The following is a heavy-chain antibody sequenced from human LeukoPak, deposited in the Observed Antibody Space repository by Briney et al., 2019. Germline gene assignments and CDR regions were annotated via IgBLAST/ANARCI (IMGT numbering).Heavy chain of an antibody. Sequence: PSQSLSPTCTVAAGSVSGLYSGCIRQPPGHWIGWKGFIHFSGRTAYIPALRSRVIISVDTSKNQLSLHLVSVTATDTAVYYCARHFGRPNAWFSLDSWGQGALVTVSS. V-gene: IGHV4-59*08. CDR3: ARHFGRPNAWFSLDS. J-gene: IGHJ4*02. CDR2: IHFSGRT. D-gene: IGHD2-8*01. CDR1: AGSVSGLY.